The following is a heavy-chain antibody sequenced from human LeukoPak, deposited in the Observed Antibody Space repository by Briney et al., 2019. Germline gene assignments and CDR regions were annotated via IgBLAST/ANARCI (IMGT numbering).Heavy chain of an antibody. V-gene: IGHV3-21*01. J-gene: IGHJ4*02. CDR2: ISSNSRNT. Sequence: TGGSLRLSCAASGFTFSSYNMTWVRQPPGKGLDWVSSISSNSRNTYYADSVKGRFTMSRDKAKNSLYLEMNRLRVEDTAVYYCARGGSFGVDRNDYWGQGTLVTVSS. CDR3: ARGGSFGVDRNDY. CDR1: GFTFSSYN. D-gene: IGHD3-3*01.